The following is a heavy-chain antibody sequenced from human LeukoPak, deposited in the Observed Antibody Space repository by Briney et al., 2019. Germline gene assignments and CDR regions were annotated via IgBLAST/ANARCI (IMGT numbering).Heavy chain of an antibody. V-gene: IGHV3-23*01. J-gene: IGHJ4*02. Sequence: PGGSLRLSCAASGFTFSSYGMSWVRQAPGKGLEWVSAISGSGGSTYYADSVKGRFTISRDNSKNTLYLQMNSLRAEDTAVYYCAKDGSYSGSYWDYWGQGTLVTVSS. CDR2: ISGSGGST. CDR1: GFTFSSYG. CDR3: AKDGSYSGSYWDY. D-gene: IGHD1-26*01.